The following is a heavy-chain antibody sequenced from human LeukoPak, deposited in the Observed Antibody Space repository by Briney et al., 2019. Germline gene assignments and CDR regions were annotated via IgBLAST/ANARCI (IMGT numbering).Heavy chain of an antibody. J-gene: IGHJ4*02. V-gene: IGHV3-43*02. D-gene: IGHD6-19*01. CDR3: AKDAVAGTWLHY. CDR1: GFTFGDYA. Sequence: GGSLRLSCAASGFTFGDYAMHWVRQAPGKGLEWVSLIRGDGRTTSYAGSVKGRFTISRDNRKNSLYLQMSSLRPEDTAMHYCAKDAVAGTWLHYWGQGTLVTVSS. CDR2: IRGDGRTT.